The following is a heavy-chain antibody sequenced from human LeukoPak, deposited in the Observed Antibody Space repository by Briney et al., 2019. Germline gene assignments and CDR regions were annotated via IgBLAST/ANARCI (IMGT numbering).Heavy chain of an antibody. Sequence: SETLSLTCTVSGGSISSYYCSWSRQPPGDGLELVLYIYYSGSTNYYTPFKSRVTISVDASKNQFSLKLSSVTAADKAVYYCATIGYCTNGVCSDYFDYWGQGTLVTVSS. CDR3: ATIGYCTNGVCSDYFDY. D-gene: IGHD2-8*01. CDR2: IYYSGST. CDR1: GGSISSYY. J-gene: IGHJ4*02. V-gene: IGHV4-59*01.